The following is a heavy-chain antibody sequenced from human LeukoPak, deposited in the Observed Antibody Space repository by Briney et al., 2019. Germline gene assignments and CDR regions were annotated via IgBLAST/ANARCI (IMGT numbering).Heavy chain of an antibody. CDR1: GYSFTSYW. V-gene: IGHV5-10-1*01. CDR3: ASSYGSGSYYKDGDY. D-gene: IGHD3-10*01. J-gene: IGHJ4*02. CDR2: IDPSDSYT. Sequence: GESLRISCKGSGYSFTSYWISWVRQVPVKGLEWMGRIDPSDSYTNYSPSFQGHVTISADKSISTAYLQWSSLKASDTAMYYCASSYGSGSYYKDGDYWGQGTLVTVSS.